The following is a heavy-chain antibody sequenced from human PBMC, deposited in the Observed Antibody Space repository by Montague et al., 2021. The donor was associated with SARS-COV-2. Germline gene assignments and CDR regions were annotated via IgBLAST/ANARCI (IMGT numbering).Heavy chain of an antibody. CDR2: INHGGST. CDR3: ARLRDGVVPSPILGVGPYYSYYYMDV. D-gene: IGHD3-10*01. V-gene: IGHV4-34*01. J-gene: IGHJ6*03. CDR1: GTSFSGYY. Sequence: SETLSLTCAVHGTSFSGYYWNWIRRPPGKGLEWIGEINHGGSTKYSPSLKSRLTISADTSKNQFSLKLTSVAAADTAVYYCARLRDGVVPSPILGVGPYYSYYYMDVWGRGTTVTVSS.